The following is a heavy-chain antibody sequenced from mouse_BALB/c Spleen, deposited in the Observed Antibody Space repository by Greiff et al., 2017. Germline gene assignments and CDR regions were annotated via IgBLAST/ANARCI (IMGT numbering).Heavy chain of an antibody. CDR1: GFTFSDYY. CDR2: ISDGGSYT. J-gene: IGHJ2*01. CDR3: ARGYGNYGSYFDY. V-gene: IGHV5-4*02. Sequence: EVQLVESGGGLVKPGGSLKLSCAASGFTFSDYYMYWVRQTPEKRLEWVATISDGGSYTYYPDSVKGRFTISRDNAKNNLYLQMSSLKSEDTAMYYCARGYGNYGSYFDYWGQGTTLTVSS. D-gene: IGHD1-1*01.